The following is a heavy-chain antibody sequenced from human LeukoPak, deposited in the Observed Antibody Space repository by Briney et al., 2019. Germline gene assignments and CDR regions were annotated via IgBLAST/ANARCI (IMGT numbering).Heavy chain of an antibody. D-gene: IGHD5-18*01. J-gene: IGHJ4*02. CDR3: AKTPDPLYSYGSDESY. Sequence: GVSLRLSCAASGFTFSSYSMNRVRQAPGKGLEWVSAISGSGGSTYYADSVKGRFTISRDNSKNTLYLQMNSLRAEDTDVYYCAKTPDPLYSYGSDESYWGQGTLVTVSS. CDR1: GFTFSSYS. V-gene: IGHV3-23*01. CDR2: ISGSGGST.